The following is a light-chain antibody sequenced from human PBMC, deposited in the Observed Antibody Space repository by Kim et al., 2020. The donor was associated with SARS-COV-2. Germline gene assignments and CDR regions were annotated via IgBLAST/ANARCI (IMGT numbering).Light chain of an antibody. V-gene: IGKV1-8*01. CDR3: QQYYSYPLT. CDR1: QGISSY. Sequence: GSTGNRVTNTCRASQGISSYLAWYQQKPGKAPKRLIYAASTLQSGVPSRFSGSGSGTDFTLAISCLQSEDFATYYCQQYYSYPLTFGGGTKVDIK. J-gene: IGKJ4*01. CDR2: AAS.